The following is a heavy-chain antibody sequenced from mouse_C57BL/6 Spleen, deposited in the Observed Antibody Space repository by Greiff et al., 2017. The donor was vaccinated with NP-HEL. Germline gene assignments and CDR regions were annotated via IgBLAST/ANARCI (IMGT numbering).Heavy chain of an antibody. D-gene: IGHD1-1*01. Sequence: ESGPGLVKPSQSLSLTCSVTGYSITSGYYWNWIRQFPGNKLEWMGYISYDGSNNYNPSLKNRISITRDTSKNQFFLKLNSVTTEDTATYYCARAGSSWDWGQGTTLTVSS. V-gene: IGHV3-6*01. CDR1: GYSITSGYY. CDR3: ARAGSSWD. CDR2: ISYDGSN. J-gene: IGHJ2*01.